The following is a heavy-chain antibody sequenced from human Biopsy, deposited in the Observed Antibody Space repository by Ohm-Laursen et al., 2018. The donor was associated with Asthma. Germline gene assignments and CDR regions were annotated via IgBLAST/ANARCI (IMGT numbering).Heavy chain of an antibody. V-gene: IGHV3-7*04. CDR3: ARVLESSDRGPFYFFALDV. CDR1: GFTFSTSW. Sequence: SLRLSCAASGFTFSTSWMTWVRQAPGKGLEWVANIKQDGSEKYYVDSVKGRFTISRDNDQKSLFLQMNDLRADDTAIYFCARVLESSDRGPFYFFALDVWGQGTTVAVS. D-gene: IGHD6-25*01. CDR2: IKQDGSEK. J-gene: IGHJ6*02.